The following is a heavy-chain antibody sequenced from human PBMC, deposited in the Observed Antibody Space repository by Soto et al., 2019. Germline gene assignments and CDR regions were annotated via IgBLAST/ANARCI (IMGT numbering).Heavy chain of an antibody. CDR2: IYHSGST. Sequence: SETMSLTSAVAGGYIISSNWWSWVRQPPGKGLEWIGEIYHSGSTNYNPSLKSRVTISVDKSKNQFSLKLSSVTAADTAVYYCARVSVAGTRFDYWGQGTLVTVSS. CDR1: GGYIISSNW. CDR3: ARVSVAGTRFDY. D-gene: IGHD6-19*01. J-gene: IGHJ4*02. V-gene: IGHV4-4*02.